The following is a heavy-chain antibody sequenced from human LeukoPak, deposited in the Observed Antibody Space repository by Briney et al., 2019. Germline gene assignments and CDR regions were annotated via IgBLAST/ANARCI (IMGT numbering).Heavy chain of an antibody. CDR1: GGSFSGYY. J-gene: IGHJ5*02. CDR2: INHSGST. D-gene: IGHD6-19*01. CDR3: ARSHSSGRKGWFDP. Sequence: PSETLSLTCAVYGGSFSGYYWSWIRQPPGKGLEWIGEINHSGSTNYNPSLKSRVTISVDTSKNQCSLKLSSVTAADTAVYYCARSHSSGRKGWFDPWGQGTLVTVSS. V-gene: IGHV4-34*01.